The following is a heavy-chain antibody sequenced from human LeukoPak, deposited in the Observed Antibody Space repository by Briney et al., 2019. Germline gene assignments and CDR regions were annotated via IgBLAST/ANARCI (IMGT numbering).Heavy chain of an antibody. CDR3: ARRTVTIVSNWFDP. Sequence: QTGGSLRLSCAASGFTFSSYGITWVRQAPGKGLEWVSAISGSGGSTYYADSVKGRFTISRDNSKNTLYLQMNSLRAEDTAVYYCARRTVTIVSNWFDPWGQGTLVTVSS. CDR1: GFTFSSYG. CDR2: ISGSGGST. D-gene: IGHD4-11*01. J-gene: IGHJ5*02. V-gene: IGHV3-23*01.